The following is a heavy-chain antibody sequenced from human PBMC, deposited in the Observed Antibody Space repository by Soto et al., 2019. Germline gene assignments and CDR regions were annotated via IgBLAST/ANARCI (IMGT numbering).Heavy chain of an antibody. Sequence: PSETLSLTCTLSDDFISSYYWNWIRQPAGKGLEWIGRVSTNGATNYNPSLESRVTMSVDTSKNQFSLKLTSVTAADTAVYFCARADYEILTGSYAMDVWGQGTTVTVSS. V-gene: IGHV4-4*07. J-gene: IGHJ6*02. CDR2: VSTNGAT. CDR1: DDFISSYY. CDR3: ARADYEILTGSYAMDV. D-gene: IGHD3-9*01.